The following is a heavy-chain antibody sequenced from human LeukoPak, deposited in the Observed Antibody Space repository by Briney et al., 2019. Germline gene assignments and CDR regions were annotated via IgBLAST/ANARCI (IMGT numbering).Heavy chain of an antibody. J-gene: IGHJ4*02. V-gene: IGHV4-30-2*01. CDR2: IYHSGST. CDR1: GGSISSGGYY. D-gene: IGHD1-26*01. CDR3: ARDANSGSYQSPLFDY. Sequence: SETLSLTCTVSGGSISSGGYYWSWIRQPPGKGLEWIGYIYHSGSTYYNPSLKSRVTISVDRSKDQFSLKLSSVTAADTAVYYCARDANSGSYQSPLFDYWGQGTLVTVSS.